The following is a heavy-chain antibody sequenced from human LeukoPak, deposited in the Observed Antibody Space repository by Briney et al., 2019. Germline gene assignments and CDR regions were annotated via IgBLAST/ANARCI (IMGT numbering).Heavy chain of an antibody. CDR3: ARGVNGGYFDL. CDR1: GFTFTNYN. D-gene: IGHD4-23*01. V-gene: IGHV3-21*01. J-gene: IGHJ4*02. CDR2: ISSSSSYI. Sequence: GGSLRLSCAASGFTFTNYNMNWVRQAPGKGLEWVSSISSSSSYIYYADSVKGRFTISRDNAKNSLSLQMNSLRAEDTAVYYCARGVNGGYFDLWGQRTMVGVSP.